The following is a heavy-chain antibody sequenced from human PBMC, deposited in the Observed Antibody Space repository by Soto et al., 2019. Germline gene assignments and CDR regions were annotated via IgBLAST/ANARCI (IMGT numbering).Heavy chain of an antibody. CDR1: GFTFSSYG. V-gene: IGHV3-33*01. D-gene: IGHD3-3*01. Sequence: GGSLRLSCAASGFTFSSYGMHWVRQAPGKGLEWVAVIWYDGSNKYYADSVKGRFTISRDNSKNTLYLQMNSLRAEDTAVYYCARGEVSSITIFGVVHDYYYYYGMDVWGQGTTVTVSS. J-gene: IGHJ6*02. CDR3: ARGEVSSITIFGVVHDYYYYYGMDV. CDR2: IWYDGSNK.